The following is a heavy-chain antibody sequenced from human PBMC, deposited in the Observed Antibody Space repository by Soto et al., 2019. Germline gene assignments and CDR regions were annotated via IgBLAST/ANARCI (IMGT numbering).Heavy chain of an antibody. Sequence: QVQLQESGPGLVKPSQTLSLTCTVSGGPFPRGGYYWSWIRQEPGKGLGWIGYIYYNGDPSYNPSLKSRVTPSADTSKTQFSLKLCPVAASDTAVYYCARVDSHISSVFDYWGQGVLVTVSS. CDR3: ARVDSHISSVFDY. CDR2: IYYNGDP. J-gene: IGHJ4*02. V-gene: IGHV4-31*03. D-gene: IGHD2-21*01. CDR1: GGPFPRGGYY.